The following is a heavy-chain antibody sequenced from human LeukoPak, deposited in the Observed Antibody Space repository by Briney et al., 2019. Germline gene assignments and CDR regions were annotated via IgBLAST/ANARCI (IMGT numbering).Heavy chain of an antibody. D-gene: IGHD3-10*01. CDR1: GGTFSSYA. V-gene: IGHV1-69*04. CDR2: IIPILGIA. J-gene: IGHJ6*02. Sequence: ASVRVSCKASGGTFSSYAISWVRQAPGQGLEWMGRIIPILGIASYAQKFQGRVTITADKSTSTAYMELSSLRSGDTAVYYCAREVGDRPVDRFEEYYYYYYGMDVWGQGTTVTVSS. CDR3: AREVGDRPVDRFEEYYYYYYGMDV.